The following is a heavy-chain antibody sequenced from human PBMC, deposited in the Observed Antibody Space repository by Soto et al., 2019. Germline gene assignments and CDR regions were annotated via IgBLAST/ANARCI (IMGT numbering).Heavy chain of an antibody. D-gene: IGHD2-8*02. Sequence: QVQLVQSGAEVKKPGASVTVSCRASGHSFSAYYMHWVRQAPGQGLEWEGWINPNGGGTKYAQKFQGRVTMTRDSSTKTVYMELTRLRPNDTAVYYCARALIRSLDWVPEYYDYAMDVCGQGTTVTVSS. J-gene: IGHJ6*02. V-gene: IGHV1-2*02. CDR1: GHSFSAYY. CDR2: INPNGGGT. CDR3: ARALIRSLDWVPEYYDYAMDV.